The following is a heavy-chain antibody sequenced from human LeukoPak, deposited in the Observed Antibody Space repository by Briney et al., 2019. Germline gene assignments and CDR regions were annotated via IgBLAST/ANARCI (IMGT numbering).Heavy chain of an antibody. CDR3: ARRSSPAAEFDY. Sequence: SETLSLTCSVAGGSIRSSSYYWGWIRQPPGKGLEWIGSVYYSGTAYFNPSLESRVTISVDTSMHQFSLRLRSVTAADRAVYYCARRSSPAAEFDYWGQGTLVTGSS. J-gene: IGHJ4*02. CDR1: GGSIRSSSYY. D-gene: IGHD6-13*01. V-gene: IGHV4-39*01. CDR2: VYYSGTA.